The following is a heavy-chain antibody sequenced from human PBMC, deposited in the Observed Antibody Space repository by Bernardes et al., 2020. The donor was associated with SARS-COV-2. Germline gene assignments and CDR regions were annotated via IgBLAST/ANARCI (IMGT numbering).Heavy chain of an antibody. CDR2: INHSGST. Sequence: SETLSLTCAVYGGSFSGYYWSWIRQPPGKGLEWIGEINHSGSTNYNPSLKSRVTISVDTSKNQFSLKLSSVTAADTAVYYCARGTVVVPAARVYYYYYGMDVWGQGT. D-gene: IGHD2-2*01. CDR3: ARGTVVVPAARVYYYYYGMDV. J-gene: IGHJ6*02. CDR1: GGSFSGYY. V-gene: IGHV4-34*01.